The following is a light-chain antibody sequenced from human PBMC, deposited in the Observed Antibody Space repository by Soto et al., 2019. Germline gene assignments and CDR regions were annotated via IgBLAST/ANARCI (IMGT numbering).Light chain of an antibody. CDR2: KES. V-gene: IGKV1-5*03. Sequence: DIQMTQSPSTLSASVRDRVTITCRASQTISSWLAWYQQKPGKAPKLLIYKESTLKSGVPSRFSGSGSGTEFTLTISSLQPEDFATYYCQQYKFLWTFGQGTKVDIK. J-gene: IGKJ1*01. CDR1: QTISSW. CDR3: QQYKFLWT.